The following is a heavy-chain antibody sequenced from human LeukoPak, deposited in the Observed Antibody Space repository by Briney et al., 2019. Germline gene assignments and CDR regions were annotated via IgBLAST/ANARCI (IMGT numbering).Heavy chain of an antibody. CDR3: ARGVGLTPANAACYFDH. D-gene: IGHD4-23*01. V-gene: IGHV3-11*03. J-gene: IGHJ4*02. CDR1: GFTFSDYY. Sequence: GGSLRLSCAASGFTFSDYYMSWIRQAPGKGLEWVSYISSSSNYTNYADSVKGRFTISRDNAKNSLFLQMNSLRAEDTAVYYCARGVGLTPANAACYFDHWGQGTLVTVSS. CDR2: ISSSSNYT.